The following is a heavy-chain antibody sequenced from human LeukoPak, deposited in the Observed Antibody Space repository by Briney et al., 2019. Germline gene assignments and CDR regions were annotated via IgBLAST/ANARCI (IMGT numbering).Heavy chain of an antibody. Sequence: GESLKISCMGSGYRFTSYWIGWVRQMPGKGLEWMGIIYPGDSDTRYSPSFQGQVTISVDKSISTAYRQWSSLKATDTAMYYCAKGSGFPPTDYWGQGTLVTVSS. CDR1: GYRFTSYW. CDR3: AKGSGFPPTDY. D-gene: IGHD3-22*01. V-gene: IGHV5-51*01. CDR2: IYPGDSDT. J-gene: IGHJ4*02.